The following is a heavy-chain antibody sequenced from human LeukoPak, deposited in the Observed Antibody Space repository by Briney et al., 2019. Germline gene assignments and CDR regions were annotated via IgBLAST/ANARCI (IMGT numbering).Heavy chain of an antibody. D-gene: IGHD4-17*01. Sequence: PSETLSLTCTVSGGSISSGDYSWSWIRQPPGKGLEWIGYIYYSGSTYYNPSLKSRVTISVDTSKNQFSLKLSSVTAADTAVYYCARAESSPQTTVTYYYYGMDVWGQGTTVTVSS. V-gene: IGHV4-30-4*01. CDR1: GGSISSGDYS. J-gene: IGHJ6*02. CDR3: ARAESSPQTTVTYYYYGMDV. CDR2: IYYSGST.